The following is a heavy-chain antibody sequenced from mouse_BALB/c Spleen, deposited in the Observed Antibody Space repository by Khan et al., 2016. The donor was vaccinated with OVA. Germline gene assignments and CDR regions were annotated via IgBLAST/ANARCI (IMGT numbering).Heavy chain of an antibody. V-gene: IGHV3-6*02. D-gene: IGHD1-1*01. CDR2: ISYDGSN. Sequence: EVKLEESGPGLVIPSQSLSLTCSVTGYSITSGYCWNWIRQFPGNKLEWMGYISYDGSNNYNPSLKNRISITRDTSKNQFFLKLNSVTTEDTATYYCARGGVVVPYWYFDVWGAGTTVTVSS. J-gene: IGHJ1*01. CDR3: ARGGVVVPYWYFDV. CDR1: GYSITSGYC.